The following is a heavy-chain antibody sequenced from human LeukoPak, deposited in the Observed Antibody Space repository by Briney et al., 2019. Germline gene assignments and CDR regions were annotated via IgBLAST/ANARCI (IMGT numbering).Heavy chain of an antibody. Sequence: GGSLRLSCAASGFTFDDYGMSWVRQAPGKGLEWVSGINWNGGSTGYADSVKGRFTISRDNAKNTLYLQMNSLRAEDTAVYYCARGLTSYYYYMDVWGKGTTVTVSS. CDR1: GFTFDDYG. J-gene: IGHJ6*03. V-gene: IGHV3-20*04. CDR2: INWNGGST. CDR3: ARGLTSYYYYMDV.